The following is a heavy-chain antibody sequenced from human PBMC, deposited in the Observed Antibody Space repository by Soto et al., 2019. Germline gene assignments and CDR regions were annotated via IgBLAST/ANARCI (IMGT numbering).Heavy chain of an antibody. V-gene: IGHV1-18*01. J-gene: IGHJ4*02. Sequence: QVQLVQSGAEVKKPGATVKVSCKASGYTFISYGISWVRQAPGQGLEWMGWINAFNGNTNYAQKLQGRVTMTRDTSTSTAYMELRSLRSDDTAVYYCARDPVAGTYFDYWGQGTLVTVSS. CDR3: ARDPVAGTYFDY. CDR2: INAFNGNT. CDR1: GYTFISYG. D-gene: IGHD6-19*01.